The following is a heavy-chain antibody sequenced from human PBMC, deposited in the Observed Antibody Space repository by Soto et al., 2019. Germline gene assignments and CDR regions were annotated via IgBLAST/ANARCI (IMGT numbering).Heavy chain of an antibody. CDR3: ARVHVMVVAGSTFDY. J-gene: IGHJ4*01. D-gene: IGHD6-19*01. CDR2: IYHGGTT. V-gene: IGHV4-38-2*02. CDR1: AYSISCVSY. Sequence: PETLSLTCTVSAYSISCVSYWAWMRQPPGKGPEWIASIYHGGTTFYNPSLKSRITISVDTSNNQFSLKLTSVTAADTAVYYCARVHVMVVAGSTFDYWGHGTLVTVSS.